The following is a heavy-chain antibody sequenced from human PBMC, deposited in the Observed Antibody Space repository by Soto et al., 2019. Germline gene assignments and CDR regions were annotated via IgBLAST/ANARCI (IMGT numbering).Heavy chain of an antibody. CDR1: GFMFNSYA. CDR3: ARRTAGWYFDL. CDR2: ISSLGVST. Sequence: EVQLVESGGGLVQPGGSLRLSCAASGFMFNSYAMHWVRQAPGKGLEYVSAISSLGVSTFYANSVKDRFTISRDNSKNTLYLQMGSLRAEDMAVYYCARRTAGWYFDLWGRGTLVTVSS. D-gene: IGHD2-21*02. J-gene: IGHJ2*01. V-gene: IGHV3-64*01.